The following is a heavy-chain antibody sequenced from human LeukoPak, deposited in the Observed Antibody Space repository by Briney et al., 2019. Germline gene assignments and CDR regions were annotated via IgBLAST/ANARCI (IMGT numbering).Heavy chain of an antibody. CDR1: GFAFDEHA. CDR3: GRSPFSRPFYFDY. CDR2: INWSGGST. Sequence: GGSLRLSCTASGFAFDEHAMSWVRQVPGKGLEWVSGINWSGGSTGYADPLRGRFTISRDNAKNSLYLQMDSLRAEDTALYYWGRSPFSRPFYFDYWGQGTLVTVSS. V-gene: IGHV3-20*04. J-gene: IGHJ4*02. D-gene: IGHD3-3*01.